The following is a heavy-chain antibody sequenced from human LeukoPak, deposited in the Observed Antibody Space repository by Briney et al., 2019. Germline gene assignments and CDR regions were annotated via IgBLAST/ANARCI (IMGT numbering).Heavy chain of an antibody. Sequence: ASVKVSCKASAYTFTGYYMHWVRQAPGQGLEWMGWINPNSGGTNYAQKFQGRVTMTRGTSISTAYMELSRLRSDDTAVYYCASRYGSGSPNFDYWGQGTLVTVSS. J-gene: IGHJ4*02. CDR2: INPNSGGT. V-gene: IGHV1-2*02. CDR1: AYTFTGYY. CDR3: ASRYGSGSPNFDY. D-gene: IGHD3-10*01.